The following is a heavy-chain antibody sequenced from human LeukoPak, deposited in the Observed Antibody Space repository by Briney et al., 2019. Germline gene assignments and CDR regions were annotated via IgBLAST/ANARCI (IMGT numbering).Heavy chain of an antibody. CDR1: GFTFNNYA. Sequence: GGSLRLSCVASGFTFNNYAMHWVRQAPGKGLEWVAVISFDGNSKYYADSVKGRFTVSRDNSKNALYLEINSLRAGDTAIFYCVRTNYYDTSGYYWAFDYWGQGTLVTVSS. D-gene: IGHD3-22*01. J-gene: IGHJ4*02. CDR2: ISFDGNSK. V-gene: IGHV3-30-3*01. CDR3: VRTNYYDTSGYYWAFDY.